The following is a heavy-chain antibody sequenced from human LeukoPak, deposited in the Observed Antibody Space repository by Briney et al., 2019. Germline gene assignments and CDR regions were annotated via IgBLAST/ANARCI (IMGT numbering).Heavy chain of an antibody. CDR1: GYTFTSYG. V-gene: IGHV1-18*01. D-gene: IGHD2-15*01. CDR2: ISAYNGNT. CDR3: ARVRRLVYSYYFDY. J-gene: IGHJ4*02. Sequence: ASVKVSCKASGYTFTSYGISWVRQAPGQGLEWMGWISAYNGNTNYAQKLQGRVTMTTDTSTSTAYMELRSLRSDDTAVYYCARVRRLVYSYYFDYWGQGTLVTVSS.